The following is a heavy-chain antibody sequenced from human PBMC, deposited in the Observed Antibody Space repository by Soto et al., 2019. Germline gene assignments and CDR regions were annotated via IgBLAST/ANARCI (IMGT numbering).Heavy chain of an antibody. CDR2: IWYDGSDK. CDR3: AYGNLSYYFDY. J-gene: IGHJ4*02. Sequence: QVQLVESGGGVVQPGRSLRLSCAASGFTFSSYGMHWVRQAPGKGLEWVAIIWYDGSDKYYADSVKGRFTISRDNSKNTLYLQMNSLRAEDTAVYFCAYGNLSYYFDYWGQGNLVTVSS. CDR1: GFTFSSYG. D-gene: IGHD3-10*01. V-gene: IGHV3-33*03.